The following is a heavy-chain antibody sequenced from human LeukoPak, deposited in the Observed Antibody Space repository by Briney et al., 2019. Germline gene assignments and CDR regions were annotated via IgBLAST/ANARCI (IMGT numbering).Heavy chain of an antibody. Sequence: SETLSLTCNVSGYFLSGGFYWGWIRQPPGKGLEWIVSVYHSGTTIYNPSLKSRVTMSMDTSMNHYSLKLRSVTAADTAVYYCARTLSDASPVATWGHGTLVTVSS. CDR3: ARTLSDASPVAT. D-gene: IGHD2-8*01. V-gene: IGHV4-38-2*02. CDR2: VYHSGTT. CDR1: GYFLSGGFY. J-gene: IGHJ4*01.